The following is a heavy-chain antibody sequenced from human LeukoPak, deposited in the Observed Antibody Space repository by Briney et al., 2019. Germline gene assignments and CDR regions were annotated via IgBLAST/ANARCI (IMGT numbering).Heavy chain of an antibody. Sequence: GGSLRLSCAASGFTFSSYAMSWVRQAPGKGLEWVSAISGSGGSTYYADSVKGRFTISRDNSKNTLYLQMNSLRAEDTAVYYCAKDRSIVGATMRFDYWGQGTLVTVSS. CDR2: ISGSGGST. J-gene: IGHJ4*02. CDR1: GFTFSSYA. V-gene: IGHV3-23*01. D-gene: IGHD1-26*01. CDR3: AKDRSIVGATMRFDY.